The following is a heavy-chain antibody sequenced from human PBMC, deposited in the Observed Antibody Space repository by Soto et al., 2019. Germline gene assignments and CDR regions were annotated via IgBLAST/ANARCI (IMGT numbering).Heavy chain of an antibody. Sequence: SETLSLTCTVSGGSISSYYWSWIRQPPGKGLEWIGYIYYSGSTNYNPSLKSRVTISVDTSKNQFPLKLSSVTAADTAVYYCARFGVPATAELDYWGQGTLVTVSS. D-gene: IGHD2-2*01. CDR2: IYYSGST. CDR3: ARFGVPATAELDY. V-gene: IGHV4-59*01. J-gene: IGHJ4*02. CDR1: GGSISSYY.